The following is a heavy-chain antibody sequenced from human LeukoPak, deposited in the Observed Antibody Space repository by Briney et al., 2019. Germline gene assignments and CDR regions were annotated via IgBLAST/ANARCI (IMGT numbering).Heavy chain of an antibody. J-gene: IGHJ4*02. Sequence: SETLSLTCTVSGGSISSSSYYWGWIRQPPGKGLEWIGSIYYSGSTYYNPSLKSRVTISVDTSKNQFSLKLSSVTAADTAVYYCARQLPSEVHITMVRGVIPYYDYWGQGTLVTVSS. V-gene: IGHV4-39*01. CDR2: IYYSGST. CDR1: GGSISSSSYY. D-gene: IGHD3-10*01. CDR3: ARQLPSEVHITMVRGVIPYYDY.